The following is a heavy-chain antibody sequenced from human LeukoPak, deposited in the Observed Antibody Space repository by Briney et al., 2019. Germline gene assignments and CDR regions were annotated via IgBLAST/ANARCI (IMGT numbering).Heavy chain of an antibody. Sequence: SETLSLTCKVSGGSISGYYWSWIRQPAGKGLEWIGRLDSSGSTNYNSSLKSRVTMSIDRSQFSLRLTSVTAADTAIYYCARGTSCGSKCFFDYWGQGILVPSPQ. V-gene: IGHV4-4*07. J-gene: IGHJ4*02. CDR1: GGSISGYY. D-gene: IGHD2-21*01. CDR2: LDSSGST. CDR3: ARGTSCGSKCFFDY.